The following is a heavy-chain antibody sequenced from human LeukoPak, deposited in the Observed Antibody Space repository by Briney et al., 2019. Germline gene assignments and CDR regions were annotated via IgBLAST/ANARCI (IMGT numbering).Heavy chain of an antibody. Sequence: ASVKVSCKASGYTFTSYYMHWVRQAPGQGLEWMGIINPSGGSTSYAQKFQGRVTMTRDTSTCTVYMELSSLRSEDTAVYYCASPGEKDYYFDYWGQGTLVTVSS. V-gene: IGHV1-46*01. D-gene: IGHD3-16*01. J-gene: IGHJ4*02. CDR1: GYTFTSYY. CDR2: INPSGGST. CDR3: ASPGEKDYYFDY.